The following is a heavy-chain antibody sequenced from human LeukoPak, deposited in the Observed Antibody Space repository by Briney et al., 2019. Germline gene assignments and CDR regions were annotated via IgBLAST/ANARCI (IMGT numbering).Heavy chain of an antibody. Sequence: SETLSLTCAVYGGSFSGYYWSWIRQPPGKGLEWIGEINHSGSTNYNPSLKSRVTISVDTSKNLFSLDLTSVTAPDTAVYYCGRREYGVGFQHWGQGTPVTVSS. CDR3: GRREYGVGFQH. V-gene: IGHV4-34*01. D-gene: IGHD2-8*01. J-gene: IGHJ1*01. CDR2: INHSGST. CDR1: GGSFSGYY.